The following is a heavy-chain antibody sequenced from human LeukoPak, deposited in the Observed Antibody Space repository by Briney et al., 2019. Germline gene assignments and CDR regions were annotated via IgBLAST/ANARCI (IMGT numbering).Heavy chain of an antibody. CDR2: IWYNGSNK. CDR1: GFTFSSYG. V-gene: IGHV3-33*01. D-gene: IGHD3-10*01. J-gene: IGHJ4*02. CDR3: ARDIHGGFGELLPVPFDY. Sequence: PGRSLTLSCAASGFTFSSYGVHWVRQAPGKGLVWVAVIWYNGSNKYYADSVKGRFTISRDNSKNTLYLQMNSLRAEDTAVYYCARDIHGGFGELLPVPFDYWGQGTLVTVSS.